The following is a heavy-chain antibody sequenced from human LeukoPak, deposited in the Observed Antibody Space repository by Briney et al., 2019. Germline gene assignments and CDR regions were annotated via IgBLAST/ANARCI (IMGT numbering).Heavy chain of an antibody. D-gene: IGHD1-26*01. CDR1: GFTFSNNA. V-gene: IGHV3-23*01. Sequence: GGSLRLSCAASGFTFSNNAMSWVRQAPGKGLEWVSAISGSGGSTYYADSVKGRFTISRDNSKNTLYLQMNSLRAEDTAVYYCAKGRATLLYYFDYWGQRTLVAVSS. CDR2: ISGSGGST. J-gene: IGHJ4*02. CDR3: AKGRATLLYYFDY.